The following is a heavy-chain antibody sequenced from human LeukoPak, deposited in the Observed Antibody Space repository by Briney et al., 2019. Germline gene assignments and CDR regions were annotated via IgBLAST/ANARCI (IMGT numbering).Heavy chain of an antibody. CDR3: ASQRISGSYYGYFDY. V-gene: IGHV3-30*04. J-gene: IGHJ4*02. CDR2: ISYDGSNK. D-gene: IGHD3-10*01. Sequence: RPGRSLRLSCAASGFIFSSYDLKWVRQAPGKGLEWVAVISYDGSNKYYADSVQGRFTVSRDNSKNTLYLQMNSLRAEDTAVYYCASQRISGSYYGYFDYWGQGTLVTVSS. CDR1: GFIFSSYD.